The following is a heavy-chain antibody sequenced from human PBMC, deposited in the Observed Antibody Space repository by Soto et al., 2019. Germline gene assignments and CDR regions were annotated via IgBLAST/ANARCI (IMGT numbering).Heavy chain of an antibody. CDR3: ARHVNFWSGLDYYHYMDV. D-gene: IGHD3-3*01. V-gene: IGHV4-39*01. J-gene: IGHJ6*03. Sequence: PSETLSLTCTVSGGSISSSSYYWGWIRQPPGKGLEWIGSIFYSGSTYYNPSLKSRVTISVDTSDNQFSLKLSSVTAADTAVYYCARHVNFWSGLDYYHYMDVWGKGTTVTVSS. CDR1: GGSISSSSYY. CDR2: IFYSGST.